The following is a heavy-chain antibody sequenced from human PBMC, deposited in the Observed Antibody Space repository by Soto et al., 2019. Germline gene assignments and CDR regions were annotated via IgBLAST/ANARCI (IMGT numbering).Heavy chain of an antibody. CDR1: GFTFSNYA. CDR2: ISGSGGST. V-gene: IGHV3-23*01. Sequence: PGGSLRLSCAASGFTFSNYAMSWVRQAPGKGLEWVSAISGSGGSTYYADSVKGRFTISRDNSKNTLYLQMNSLRAEDTAVYYCARERSSNVLVPAAAFDYWGQGTLVTVSS. D-gene: IGHD2-2*01. CDR3: ARERSSNVLVPAAAFDY. J-gene: IGHJ4*02.